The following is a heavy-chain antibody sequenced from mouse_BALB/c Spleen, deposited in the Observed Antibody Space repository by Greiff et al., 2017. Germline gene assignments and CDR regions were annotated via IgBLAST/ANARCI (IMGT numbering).Heavy chain of an antibody. Sequence: QVQLQQPGAELVKPGASVKLSCKASGYTFTSYWMHWVKQRPGQGLEWIGEINPSNGRTNYNEKFKSKATLTVDKSSSTAYMQLSSLTSEDSAVYYCARWGDYEVDYWGQGTTLTVSS. V-gene: IGHV1S81*02. J-gene: IGHJ2*01. CDR3: ARWGDYEVDY. CDR2: INPSNGRT. CDR1: GYTFTSYW. D-gene: IGHD2-4*01.